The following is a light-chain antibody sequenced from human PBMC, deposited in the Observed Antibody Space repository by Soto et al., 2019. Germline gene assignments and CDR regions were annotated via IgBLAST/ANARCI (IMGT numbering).Light chain of an antibody. CDR3: QQYNSYRWT. Sequence: DIQMTQSPSTLSASVGDRVTITCRASQSISSWLAWYQQKPGKAPKLLIYKASSLESGVPSRFSGSGSGTEFTLIFFSLLPDDFATYYCQQYNSYRWTFGQGTKV. CDR1: QSISSW. J-gene: IGKJ1*01. V-gene: IGKV1-5*03. CDR2: KAS.